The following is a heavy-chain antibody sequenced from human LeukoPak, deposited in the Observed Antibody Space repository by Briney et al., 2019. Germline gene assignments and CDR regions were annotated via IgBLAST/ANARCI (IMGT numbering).Heavy chain of an antibody. CDR2: INEDGSVQ. D-gene: IGHD2-2*01. CDR1: GFPFSRYW. CDR3: VGQLLRAV. V-gene: IGHV3-7*01. Sequence: GGSLRPSCTASGFPFSRYWISWVRQAPGKGLEWVANINEDGSVQDYIEAVKGRFIISRDNAKNSLYLQMNSLRVDDTAVYYCVGQLLRAVWGKGTTVTVSS. J-gene: IGHJ6*04.